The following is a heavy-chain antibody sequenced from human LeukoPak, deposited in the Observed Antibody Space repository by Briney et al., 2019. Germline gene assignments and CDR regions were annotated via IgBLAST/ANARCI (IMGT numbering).Heavy chain of an antibody. J-gene: IGHJ5*02. CDR3: ARDFRLRFLEWLLPRNWFDP. Sequence: ASVKVSCKASGYTFTGYYMHWVRQAPGQGLEWMGWINTNTGNPTYAQGSTGRFVLSLDTSVSTAYLQISSLKAEDTAVYYCARDFRLRFLEWLLPRNWFDPWGQGTLVTVSS. V-gene: IGHV7-4-1*02. D-gene: IGHD3-3*01. CDR2: INTNTGNP. CDR1: GYTFTGYY.